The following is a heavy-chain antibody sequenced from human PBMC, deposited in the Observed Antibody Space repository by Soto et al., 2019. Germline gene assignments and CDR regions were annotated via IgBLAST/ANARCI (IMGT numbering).Heavy chain of an antibody. Sequence: PGGSLRLSCAASGFTFSSYGMHWVRQAPGKGLEWVAVISYDGSNKYYADSVKGRFTISRDNSKNTLYLQMNSLRAEDTAVYYCAHNYYYDSSGYYSVGAFDIWGQGTMVTVSS. CDR2: ISYDGSNK. J-gene: IGHJ3*02. V-gene: IGHV3-30*03. CDR3: AHNYYYDSSGYYSVGAFDI. D-gene: IGHD3-22*01. CDR1: GFTFSSYG.